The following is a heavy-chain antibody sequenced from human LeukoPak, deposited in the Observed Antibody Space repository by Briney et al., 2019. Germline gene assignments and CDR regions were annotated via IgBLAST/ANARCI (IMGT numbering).Heavy chain of an antibody. CDR2: INPASGGT. CDR3: AGQKDPRPIDY. CDR1: GYTFTGYY. J-gene: IGHJ4*02. V-gene: IGHV1-2*02. Sequence: ASVKVSCKASGYTFTGYYMHWVRQAPGQGLEWMGWINPASGGTNYAQKFEGRVTMTRDTSISTAYMELTAPTSDDTAVYYCAGQKDPRPIDYWGQGTLVTVSS.